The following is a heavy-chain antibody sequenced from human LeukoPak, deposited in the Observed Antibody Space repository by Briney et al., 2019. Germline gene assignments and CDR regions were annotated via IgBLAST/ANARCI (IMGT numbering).Heavy chain of an antibody. V-gene: IGHV1-3*01. J-gene: IGHJ6*02. CDR2: INAGNGNT. CDR3: ARAKAIFGVVMAQYYYGMDV. CDR1: GYTFTSYA. Sequence: GASVKVSCKASGYTFTSYAMHWVRPAPGQRLEWMGWINAGNGNTKYSQKFQGRVTITRDTSASTAYMELSSLRSEDTTVYYCARAKAIFGVVMAQYYYGMDVWGQGTTVTVSS. D-gene: IGHD3-3*01.